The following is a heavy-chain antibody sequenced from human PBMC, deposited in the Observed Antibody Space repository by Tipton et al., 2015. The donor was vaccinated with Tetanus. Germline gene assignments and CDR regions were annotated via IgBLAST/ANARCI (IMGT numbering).Heavy chain of an antibody. CDR3: ARHHPLLWFGELLSALDY. Sequence: TLSLTCTVSGGSISSSSYYWGWIRQPPGKGLEWIGSIYYSGSTYYNPSLKSRVTISVDTSKNQFPLKLSSVTAADTAVYYCARHHPLLWFGELLSALDYWGQGTLVTVSS. CDR2: IYYSGST. J-gene: IGHJ4*02. D-gene: IGHD3-10*01. CDR1: GGSISSSSYY. V-gene: IGHV4-39*01.